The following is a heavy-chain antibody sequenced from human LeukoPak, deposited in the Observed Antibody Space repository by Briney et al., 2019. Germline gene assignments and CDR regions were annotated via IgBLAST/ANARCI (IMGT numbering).Heavy chain of an antibody. D-gene: IGHD2-2*01. CDR3: ASEGSYCSGTSCYAGMDY. V-gene: IGHV4-30-4*08. CDR2: IYYSGST. CDR1: GGSISSGDYY. Sequence: SETLSLTCTVSGGSISSGDYYWSWIRQPPGKGLEWIGYIYYSGSTYYKPSLKSRVTISLDTSKNQFSLNLSSVTAADTAVYHCASEGSYCSGTSCYAGMDYWGQGTLVTVSS. J-gene: IGHJ4*02.